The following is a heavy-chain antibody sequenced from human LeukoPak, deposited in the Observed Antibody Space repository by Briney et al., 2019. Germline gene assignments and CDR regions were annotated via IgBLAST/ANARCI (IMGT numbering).Heavy chain of an antibody. Sequence: ASVKVSCKASGYTFTGYYMHWVRQAPGQGLEWMGWINPNSGGTNYAQKFQGRVTMTRDTSISTAYMELRSLRSDDTAVYYCARDQPFYGSGSYSPDWFDPWGQGTLVTVSS. V-gene: IGHV1-2*02. D-gene: IGHD3-10*01. CDR3: ARDQPFYGSGSYSPDWFDP. J-gene: IGHJ5*02. CDR1: GYTFTGYY. CDR2: INPNSGGT.